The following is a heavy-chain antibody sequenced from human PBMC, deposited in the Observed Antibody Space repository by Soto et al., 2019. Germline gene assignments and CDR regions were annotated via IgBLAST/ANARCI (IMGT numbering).Heavy chain of an antibody. D-gene: IGHD1-7*01. J-gene: IGHJ4*02. CDR3: ARYNWNYVPREWYYFDY. V-gene: IGHV3-7*01. CDR1: GFTFSSYW. CDR2: IKQDGSEK. Sequence: GGSLRLSCAASGFTFSSYWMSWVRQAPGKGLEWVANIKQDGSEKYYVDSVKGRFTISRDNAKNSLYLQMNSLRAEDTAVYYCARYNWNYVPREWYYFDYWGQGTLVTVSS.